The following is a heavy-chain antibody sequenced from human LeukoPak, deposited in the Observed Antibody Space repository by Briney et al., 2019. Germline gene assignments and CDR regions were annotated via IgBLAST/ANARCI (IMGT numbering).Heavy chain of an antibody. CDR3: ARDGRLDGYNGIVDN. Sequence: GGSLRLSCAASGFTFSNHWMHWVRQAPGKGLVWVSSIKSNGRTTSYADSVKGRFTISRDNAKNTLYLQMNSLRVEDTAVYYCARDGRLDGYNGIVDNWGQGTLVTVSS. D-gene: IGHD5-24*01. CDR1: GFTFSNHW. CDR2: IKSNGRTT. V-gene: IGHV3-74*01. J-gene: IGHJ4*02.